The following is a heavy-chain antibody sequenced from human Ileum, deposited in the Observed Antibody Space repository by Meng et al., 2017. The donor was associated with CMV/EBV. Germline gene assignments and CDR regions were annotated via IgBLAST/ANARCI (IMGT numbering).Heavy chain of an antibody. D-gene: IGHD2-2*01. Sequence: QVQLQESGPGLVKPSETLSLTCTVSGGSISGDYWSWIRQPATKGLEWIGRVYSSGSTDYNPSLQSRVTMSVDTSKNQFSLKLSSVTAADTAVYYCARGSSSWAFDYWGQGTLVTVSS. CDR2: VYSSGST. CDR3: ARGSSSWAFDY. CDR1: GGSISGDY. J-gene: IGHJ4*02. V-gene: IGHV4-4*07.